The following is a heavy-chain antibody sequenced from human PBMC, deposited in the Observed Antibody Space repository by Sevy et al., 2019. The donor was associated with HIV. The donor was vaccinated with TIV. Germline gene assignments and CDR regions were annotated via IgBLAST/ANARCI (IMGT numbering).Heavy chain of an antibody. CDR3: ARSQMGYCSSTSCYDGDAFDI. Sequence: ASVKVSCKASGYTFTGYYMHWVRQAPGQGLEWMGWINPNSGGTNYAQKFQGWVTMTRDTSISTAYMELSRLRSDDTAVYYCARSQMGYCSSTSCYDGDAFDIWGQGTMVTVSS. V-gene: IGHV1-2*04. CDR2: INPNSGGT. J-gene: IGHJ3*02. CDR1: GYTFTGYY. D-gene: IGHD2-2*01.